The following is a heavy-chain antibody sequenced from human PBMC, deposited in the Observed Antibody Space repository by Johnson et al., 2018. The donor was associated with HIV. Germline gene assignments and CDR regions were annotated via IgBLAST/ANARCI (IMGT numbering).Heavy chain of an antibody. Sequence: VLLVESGGVVVQPGGSLRLSCETSRFTFDDYAMHWVRQAPGKGLEWVGRVKSKTDGGTIDYAAAVKGRFIISRDDSKNTLYLQMNGLKTEDTAMYYCTTMSALWFGDIHVFGDGFDIWGQGTMVTVSS. CDR1: RFTFDDYA. CDR3: TTMSALWFGDIHVFGDGFDI. J-gene: IGHJ3*02. V-gene: IGHV3-15*01. D-gene: IGHD3-10*01. CDR2: VKSKTDGGTI.